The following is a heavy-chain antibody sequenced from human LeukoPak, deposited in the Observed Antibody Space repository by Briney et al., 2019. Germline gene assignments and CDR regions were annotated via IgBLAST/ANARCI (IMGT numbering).Heavy chain of an antibody. CDR2: INPSGGST. CDR1: GYTFTSYY. J-gene: IGHJ4*02. V-gene: IGHV1-46*01. CDR3: ARSPWFGELSEILFDY. Sequence: ASVKVSCKASGYTFTSYYMHWVRQAPGQGLEWMGIINPSGGSTSYAQKFQGRVTMTRDTSTSTVYMELSSLRSEDTAVYYCARSPWFGELSEILFDYWGQGTLVTVSS. D-gene: IGHD3-10*01.